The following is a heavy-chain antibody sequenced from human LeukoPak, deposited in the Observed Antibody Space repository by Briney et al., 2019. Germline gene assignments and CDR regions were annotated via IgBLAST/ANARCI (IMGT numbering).Heavy chain of an antibody. CDR1: GFTFSSYA. D-gene: IGHD7-27*01. CDR2: ISGSGAST. CDR3: AREHWDFDY. Sequence: GGSLRLSCAASGFTFSSYAMTWVRQAPGKGLEWVSEISGSGASTYYGDSVKGRFTISRDNSKNTLYLRMNSLRAGDTAIYYCAREHWDFDYWGQGTLVTVSS. V-gene: IGHV3-23*01. J-gene: IGHJ4*02.